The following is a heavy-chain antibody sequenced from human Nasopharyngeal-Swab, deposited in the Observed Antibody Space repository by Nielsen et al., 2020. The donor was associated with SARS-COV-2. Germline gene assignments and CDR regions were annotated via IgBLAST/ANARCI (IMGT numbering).Heavy chain of an antibody. D-gene: IGHD3-22*01. CDR2: IIPIFGTA. CDR3: ARDAYYDSSGYSFLDNHFDY. V-gene: IGHV1-69*01. J-gene: IGHJ4*02. Sequence: WVRQAPGQGLEWMGGIIPIFGTANYAQKFQGRVTITADESTSTAYMELSSLRSEDTAVYYCARDAYYDSSGYSFLDNHFDYWGQGTLVTVSS.